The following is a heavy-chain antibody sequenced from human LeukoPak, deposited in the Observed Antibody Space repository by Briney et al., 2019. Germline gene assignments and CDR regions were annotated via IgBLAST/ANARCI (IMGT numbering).Heavy chain of an antibody. D-gene: IGHD2-15*01. J-gene: IGHJ6*03. V-gene: IGHV4-39*07. CDR1: GGSISSSSYY. CDR2: INHSGST. Sequence: SETLSLTCTVSGGSISSSSYYWSWIRQPPGKGLEWIGEINHSGSTNYNPSLKSRVTISVDTSKNQFSLKLSSVTAADTAVYYCARRKRYCSGGNWDSDYYYMDVWGKGTTVTVSS. CDR3: ARRKRYCSGGNWDSDYYYMDV.